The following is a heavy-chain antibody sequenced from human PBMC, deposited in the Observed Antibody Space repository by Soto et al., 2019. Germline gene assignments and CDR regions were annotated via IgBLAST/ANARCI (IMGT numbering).Heavy chain of an antibody. CDR1: GGSISSSSYY. V-gene: IGHV4-39*02. CDR2: IYYSGST. Sequence: SETLSLTCTVSGGSISSSSYYWGWIRQPPGKGREWIGSIYYSGSTYYNPSIKSRVTISVATSKNHFSLKLSSVTAADTAVYYCARDGGLYPRNWFDPWGQGTLVTVSS. D-gene: IGHD3-16*01. J-gene: IGHJ5*02. CDR3: ARDGGLYPRNWFDP.